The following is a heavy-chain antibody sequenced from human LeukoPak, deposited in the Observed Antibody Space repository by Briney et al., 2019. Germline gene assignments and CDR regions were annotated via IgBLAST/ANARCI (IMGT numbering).Heavy chain of an antibody. V-gene: IGHV1-69*05. J-gene: IGHJ4*02. CDR1: GGTFSSYA. CDR3: ARLLAVAGTTIDY. CDR2: IIPIFGTA. D-gene: IGHD6-19*01. Sequence: ASVKVSCKASGGTFSSYAISWVRQAPGQGLEWMGGIIPIFGTANYAQKLQGRVTITTDESTSTAYMELSSLRSEDTAVYYCARLLAVAGTTIDYWGQGTLVTVSS.